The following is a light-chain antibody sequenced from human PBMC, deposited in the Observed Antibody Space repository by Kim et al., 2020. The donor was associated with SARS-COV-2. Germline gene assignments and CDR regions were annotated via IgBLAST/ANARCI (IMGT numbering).Light chain of an antibody. J-gene: IGKJ1*01. V-gene: IGKV3-20*01. CDR1: QSVSSAY. CDR2: GAS. Sequence: EIVLTQSPATLSLSPGERATLSCRASQSVSSAYLAWYQQKPGQAPRLLIYGASSRATGIPDRFSGSASGTDFTLTISRLEPEDSAVYFCQEYGTSRTFGQGTKVDIK. CDR3: QEYGTSRT.